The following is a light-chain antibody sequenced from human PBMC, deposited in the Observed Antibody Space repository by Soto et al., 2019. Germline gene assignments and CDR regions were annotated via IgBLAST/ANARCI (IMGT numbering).Light chain of an antibody. V-gene: IGKV4-1*01. J-gene: IGKJ1*01. CDR1: QSVFYSARNQDY. CDR3: QNYRTTPWA. Sequence: DIVVTQSPDSLAVSLGERATINCKSTQSVFYSARNQDYFGWNQQNPGQPPRLLIYWASTRASGVLDRFSGSGSVLNFILTISILPAEDVAVYCCQNYRTTPWAFGQGTKVEI. CDR2: WAS.